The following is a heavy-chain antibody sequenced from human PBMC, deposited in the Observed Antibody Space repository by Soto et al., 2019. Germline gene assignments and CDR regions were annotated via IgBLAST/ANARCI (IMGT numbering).Heavy chain of an antibody. Sequence: QVQLQESGPGLVKPSETLSLTCTVSGGSITSSSYYWGWIRQPPGKGLEWIGSIYYSGTTYYNPSLKSRVTISVDTSKNQFSLKLRSVTAPDTAVYYCASEGGYMDGTVSNEIDYWGQGTLVTVSS. CDR3: ASEGGYMDGTVSNEIDY. CDR1: GGSITSSSYY. D-gene: IGHD2-15*01. V-gene: IGHV4-39*01. J-gene: IGHJ4*02. CDR2: IYYSGTT.